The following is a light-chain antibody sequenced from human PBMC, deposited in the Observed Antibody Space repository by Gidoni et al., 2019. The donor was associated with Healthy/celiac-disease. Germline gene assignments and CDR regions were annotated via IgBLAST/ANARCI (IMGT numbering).Light chain of an antibody. J-gene: IGLJ3*02. V-gene: IGLV6-57*02. Sequence: NFMLTQPHSVSESPGQTVTISCTGSSGSIASNYVQWYQQRPGSAPTTVTYEDNQRPSGVPDRFSGSIDSSSNSASLTISGLKTEDEADYYCQSYDSSNRWVFGGGTKLTVL. CDR3: QSYDSSNRWV. CDR2: EDN. CDR1: SGSIASNY.